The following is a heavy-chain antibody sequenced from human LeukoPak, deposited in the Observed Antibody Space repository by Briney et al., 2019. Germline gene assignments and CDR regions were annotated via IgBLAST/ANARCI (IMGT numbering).Heavy chain of an antibody. CDR1: GGTFSSYA. CDR3: ARALYYDSSGYLFDY. V-gene: IGHV1-69*13. J-gene: IGHJ4*02. Sequence: SVKVSCKASGGTFSSYAISWVRQAPGQGLEWMGGIIPIFGTANYAQKFQGRVTITADESTSSACMELSSLRSEDTAVYYCARALYYDSSGYLFDYWGQGTLVTVSS. CDR2: IIPIFGTA. D-gene: IGHD3-22*01.